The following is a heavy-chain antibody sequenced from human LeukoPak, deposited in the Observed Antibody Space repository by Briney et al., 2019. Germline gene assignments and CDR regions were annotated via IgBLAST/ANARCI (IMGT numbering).Heavy chain of an antibody. CDR1: GYSISSGYY. Sequence: SETLSLTCTVSGYSISSGYYWGWIRQPPGQGLEWIGSIYHSGSTYYNPSLKSRVTISVDTSKNQFSLKLSSVTAADTAVYYCARVQITIFGVVTNWFDPWGQGTLVTVSS. J-gene: IGHJ5*02. CDR2: IYHSGST. V-gene: IGHV4-38-2*02. CDR3: ARVQITIFGVVTNWFDP. D-gene: IGHD3-3*01.